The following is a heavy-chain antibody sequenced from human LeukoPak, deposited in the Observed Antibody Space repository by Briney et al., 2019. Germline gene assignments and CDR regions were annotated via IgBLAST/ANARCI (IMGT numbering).Heavy chain of an antibody. J-gene: IGHJ5*02. CDR2: IIPNFGTT. D-gene: IGHD3-10*01. CDR1: GGTFSRYS. Sequence: SVKVSCKASGGTFSRYSITWVRQAPGQGLEWMGGIIPNFGTTNYAQNFQGRVTITADESTSTAYMELSSLRSEDTAVYYCARDRSITMVRGVIGWFDPWGQGTLVTVSS. CDR3: ARDRSITMVRGVIGWFDP. V-gene: IGHV1-69*13.